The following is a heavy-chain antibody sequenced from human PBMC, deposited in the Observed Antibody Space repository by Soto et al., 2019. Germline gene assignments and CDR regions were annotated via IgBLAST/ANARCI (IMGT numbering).Heavy chain of an antibody. CDR1: GFTFSSYG. CDR3: ARGGAVSPDYFDY. CDR2: IWYDGSNK. D-gene: IGHD4-4*01. V-gene: IGHV3-33*01. Sequence: QVQLVESGGGVVQPGRSLRLSCAASGFTFSSYGMHWVRQAPGKGLEWVAVIWYDGSNKYYADSVKSRFTISRDNSKNPLYLQMNSLGAEDTAVYYCARGGAVSPDYFDYWGQGTLVTVSS. J-gene: IGHJ4*02.